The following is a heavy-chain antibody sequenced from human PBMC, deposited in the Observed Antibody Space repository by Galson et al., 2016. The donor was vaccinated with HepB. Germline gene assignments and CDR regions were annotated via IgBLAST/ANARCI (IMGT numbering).Heavy chain of an antibody. CDR1: GLTFSAYG. CDR3: ATAGADWGDLPFVY. Sequence: SLRLSCAASGLTFSAYGMHWVRQAPGKGLEWVAVIWYDGSKEKYIESVRGRFTISRDNSKNMLYLQMDSLGAEDTAVYYCATAGADWGDLPFVYWGQGALVTVSS. V-gene: IGHV3-33*03. D-gene: IGHD7-27*01. CDR2: IWYDGSKE. J-gene: IGHJ4*02.